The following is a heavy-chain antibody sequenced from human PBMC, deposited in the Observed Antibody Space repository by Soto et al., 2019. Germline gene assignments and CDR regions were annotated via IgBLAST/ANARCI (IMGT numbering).Heavy chain of an antibody. J-gene: IGHJ6*02. Sequence: GASVKVSCKASGFTFTSSAVQWVRQARGQRLEWIGWIVVGSGNTNYAQKFQERVTITRDMSTSTAYMELSSLRSEDTAVYYCAAESGCSSTSCGIGYYYYYGMDVWGQGTTVTVS. CDR2: IVVGSGNT. V-gene: IGHV1-58*01. D-gene: IGHD2-2*01. CDR3: AAESGCSSTSCGIGYYYYYGMDV. CDR1: GFTFTSSA.